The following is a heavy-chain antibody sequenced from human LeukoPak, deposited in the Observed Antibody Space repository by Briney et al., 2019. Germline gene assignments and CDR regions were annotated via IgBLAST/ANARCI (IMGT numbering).Heavy chain of an antibody. J-gene: IGHJ6*03. Sequence: SETLSLTCAVYGGSFSGYYWSWIRQPPGKGLEWIGEINHSGSTNYNPSLKSRVTISVDTSKNQFSLKLSSVTAADTAVYYCARFPGSAEYRRYYYMDVWGKGTTATVSS. CDR1: GGSFSGYY. V-gene: IGHV4-34*01. D-gene: IGHD2-15*01. CDR2: INHSGST. CDR3: ARFPGSAEYRRYYYMDV.